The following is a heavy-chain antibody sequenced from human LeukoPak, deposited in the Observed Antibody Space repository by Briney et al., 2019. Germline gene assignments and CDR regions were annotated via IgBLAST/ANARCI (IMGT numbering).Heavy chain of an antibody. Sequence: SETLSLTCTVSGGSISSSSYYRGWIRQPPGKGLEWIGSIYYSGSTYYNPSLKSRVTISVDTSKNQFSLKLSSVTAADTAVYYCARSLVRGVTHFDYWGQGTLVTVSS. J-gene: IGHJ4*02. CDR2: IYYSGST. D-gene: IGHD3-10*01. CDR1: GGSISSSSYY. V-gene: IGHV4-39*01. CDR3: ARSLVRGVTHFDY.